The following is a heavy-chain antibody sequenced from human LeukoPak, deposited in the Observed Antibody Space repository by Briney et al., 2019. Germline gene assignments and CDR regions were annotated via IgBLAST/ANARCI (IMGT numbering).Heavy chain of an antibody. J-gene: IGHJ4*02. CDR3: ARGYCSGGNCYYFDY. Sequence: PSETLSLTCTVSGGSISTYYWSWLRRPAGKGLEWIGRIYTSGSTNYNPSLKSRVTMSVDTSKNQFSLKLSSVTAADTAVYYCARGYCSGGNCYYFDYWGQGILVTVSS. D-gene: IGHD2-15*01. CDR1: GGSISTYY. V-gene: IGHV4-4*07. CDR2: IYTSGST.